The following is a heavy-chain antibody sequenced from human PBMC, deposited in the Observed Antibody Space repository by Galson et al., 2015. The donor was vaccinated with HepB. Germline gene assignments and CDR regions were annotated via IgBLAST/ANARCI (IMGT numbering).Heavy chain of an antibody. CDR2: IWYDGSNK. Sequence: SLRLSCAASGFTFSSYGMHWVRQAPGKGLEWVAVIWYDGSNKYYADSVKGRFTISRDNSKNTLYLQMNSLRAEDTAVYYCARDESYGSGSYYNRYWGQGTLVTVSS. D-gene: IGHD3-10*01. CDR3: ARDESYGSGSYYNRY. CDR1: GFTFSSYG. V-gene: IGHV3-33*01. J-gene: IGHJ4*02.